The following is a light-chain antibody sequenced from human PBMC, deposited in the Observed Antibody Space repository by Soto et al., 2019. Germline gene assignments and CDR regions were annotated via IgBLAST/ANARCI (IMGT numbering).Light chain of an antibody. CDR3: QQYSDYSLT. CDR1: QSISSW. CDR2: DAS. V-gene: IGKV1-5*01. Sequence: DIQMTQSPSTLSASVGDRVTITCRASQSISSWLAWYQQKPGEAPKLLIYDASNLEGGVPSRFSGGGSGTEITLTISSLQPDDFATYYCQQYSDYSLTFGGGTNVEIK. J-gene: IGKJ4*01.